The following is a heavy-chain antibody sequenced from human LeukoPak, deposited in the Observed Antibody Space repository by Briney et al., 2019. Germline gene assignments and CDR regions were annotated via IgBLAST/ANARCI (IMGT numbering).Heavy chain of an antibody. CDR1: GFTFSSSA. CDR2: ISGSGGST. J-gene: IGHJ4*02. D-gene: IGHD1-1*01. Sequence: GGSLRLSCAASGFTFSSSAMNWVRQAPGKGLEWVSAISGSGGSTYYADSVKGRFTISRDNSKNTLYVQMNSLTAEDTAIYYCAKATGNLGNWGQGTLVTVSS. V-gene: IGHV3-23*01. CDR3: AKATGNLGN.